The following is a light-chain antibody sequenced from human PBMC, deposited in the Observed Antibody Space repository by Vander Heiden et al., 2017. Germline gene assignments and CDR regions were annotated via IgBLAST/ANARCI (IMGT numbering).Light chain of an antibody. CDR1: SSNIGRRT. J-gene: IGLJ3*02. CDR2: SNN. Sequence: QSVLTQPPSASGTPGQRVPISCSGSSSNIGRRTVTWYQHLPGTAPKLLIYSNNQRPSGVPDRISASKSGTSASLAVSGLQSEDEADYYCSAWDNSLNAWVFGGGTKLTVL. CDR3: SAWDNSLNAWV. V-gene: IGLV1-44*01.